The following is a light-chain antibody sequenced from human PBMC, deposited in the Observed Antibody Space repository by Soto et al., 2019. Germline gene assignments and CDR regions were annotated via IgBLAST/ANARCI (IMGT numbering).Light chain of an antibody. J-gene: IGLJ2*01. V-gene: IGLV1-51*01. CDR1: SSNIGNNY. Sequence: QSVLTQPPSVSAAPGQKVTISCSGSSSNIGNNYVSWYQQRPGTAPKLLIYDNNKRPSGIPDRFSGSKSGTSATLGITGLQTGDEADYYCGTWDSRMSANVVFGGGTKLTVL. CDR3: GTWDSRMSANVV. CDR2: DNN.